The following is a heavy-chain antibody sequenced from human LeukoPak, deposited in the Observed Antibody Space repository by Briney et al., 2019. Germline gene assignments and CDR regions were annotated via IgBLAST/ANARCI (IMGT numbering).Heavy chain of an antibody. V-gene: IGHV6-1*01. J-gene: IGHJ4*02. D-gene: IGHD2-2*01. CDR2: TNYRSKWYN. CDR1: GDSVSSNSAA. Sequence: SQTLSLTCAISGDSVSSNSAAWNWIRQPPSRGLEWLGRTNYRSKWYNGYAISVKSRIAVNPDTSKNQFSLHLNSVTPEDTAVYYCARSSPNFDYWGQGTLVTVSS. CDR3: ARSSPNFDY.